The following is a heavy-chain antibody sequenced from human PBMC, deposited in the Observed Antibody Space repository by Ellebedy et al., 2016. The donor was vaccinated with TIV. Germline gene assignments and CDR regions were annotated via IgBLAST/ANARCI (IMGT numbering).Heavy chain of an antibody. CDR2: IWYDGTDE. Sequence: PGGSLRLSCEASGFSFSSYGMHWVRQSPGKGLEWMAFIWYDGTDESYAASVEGRFSISRDNSKNTLYLHMKSLRAEDTAIYYCARDSRGRWTPFDHWGQGTVVAVSS. V-gene: IGHV3-33*08. J-gene: IGHJ4*02. CDR3: ARDSRGRWTPFDH. CDR1: GFSFSSYG. D-gene: IGHD4-23*01.